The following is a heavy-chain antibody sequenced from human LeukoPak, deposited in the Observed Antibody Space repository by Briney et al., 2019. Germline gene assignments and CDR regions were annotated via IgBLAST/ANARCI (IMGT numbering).Heavy chain of an antibody. CDR2: INPNSGGT. J-gene: IGHJ3*02. Sequence: ASVNVSCKASGYTFTGHYMHWVRQAPGQGLEWMGLINPNSGGTNYTQKFQGRVTMTRDTSSSTAHMELSSLRSADTAVYYCASEYKYDSSGANAFDIWGQGTMVTVSS. D-gene: IGHD3-22*01. CDR3: ASEYKYDSSGANAFDI. V-gene: IGHV1-2*02. CDR1: GYTFTGHY.